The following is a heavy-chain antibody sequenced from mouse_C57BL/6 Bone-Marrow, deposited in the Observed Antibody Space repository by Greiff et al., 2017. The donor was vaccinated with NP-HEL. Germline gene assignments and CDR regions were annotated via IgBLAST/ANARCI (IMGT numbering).Heavy chain of an antibody. CDR2: IDPSDSYT. V-gene: IGHV1-50*01. CDR1: GYTFTSYW. Sequence: QVQLQQPGAELVKPGASVKLSCKASGYTFTSYWMQWVKQRPGQGLEWIGEIDPSDSYTNYNQKFKGKATLTVDTSSSTAYMQLSSLTSEDSAVYYCASPLYVGSSWAWFAYWGQGTLVTVSA. CDR3: ASPLYVGSSWAWFAY. D-gene: IGHD1-1*01. J-gene: IGHJ3*01.